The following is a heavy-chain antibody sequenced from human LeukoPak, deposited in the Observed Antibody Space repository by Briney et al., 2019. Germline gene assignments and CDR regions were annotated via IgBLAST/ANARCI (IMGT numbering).Heavy chain of an antibody. CDR2: VKGDGRTT. D-gene: IGHD5-18*01. J-gene: IGHJ4*02. CDR3: ATGHSYGYDY. CDR1: GLTFSDFW. V-gene: IGHV3-74*01. Sequence: YPGGSLRLSCAASGLTFSDFWMHWVRQPPGKGLVWVALVKGDGRTTIYADSVKGRFTISRDNAKNTLYLQTNSLRADDSGVYYCATGHSYGYDYWGQGVLVTVSS.